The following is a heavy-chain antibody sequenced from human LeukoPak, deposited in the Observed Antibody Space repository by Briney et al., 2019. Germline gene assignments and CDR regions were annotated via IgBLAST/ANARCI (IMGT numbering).Heavy chain of an antibody. CDR3: AKDQRVSTSSWYRDYYYYYGMDV. J-gene: IGHJ6*02. CDR2: ISYDGSNK. V-gene: IGHV3-30-3*01. CDR1: GFTFSSYA. Sequence: GGSLRLSCAASGFTFSSYAMHWVRQAPGKGLEWVAVISYDGSNKYYADSVKGRFTISRDNSKNTLYLQMNSLRAEDTAVYYCAKDQRVSTSSWYRDYYYYYGMDVWGQGTTVTVSS. D-gene: IGHD6-13*01.